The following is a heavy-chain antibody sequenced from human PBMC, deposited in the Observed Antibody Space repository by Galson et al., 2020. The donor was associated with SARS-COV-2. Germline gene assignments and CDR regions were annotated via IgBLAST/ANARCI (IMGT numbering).Heavy chain of an antibody. CDR3: AKGSMMVDS. V-gene: IGHV3-23*01. D-gene: IGHD3-22*01. CDR1: RFTFNTYV. Sequence: GRSLRLSCAASRFTFNTYVMSWVRQAQGKGLEWVSTISGSGGSIYYPDSVKGRFTISRDNSKNILYLQMNSLRAEDTALYYCAKGSMMVDSWGQGTLVTVSS. J-gene: IGHJ4*02. CDR2: ISGSGGSI.